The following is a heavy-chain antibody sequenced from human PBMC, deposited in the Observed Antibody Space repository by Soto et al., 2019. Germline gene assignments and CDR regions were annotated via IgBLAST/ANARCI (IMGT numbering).Heavy chain of an antibody. Sequence: SQTLSLTCAISGDSVSSNSAAWNWIRQSPSRGLEWLGRTYYRSKWYNDYAVSVKSRITINPDTSKNQFSLQPNSVTPEDTAVYYCARGPSSRYSSSWYDSMDVWGQGTTVTVSS. J-gene: IGHJ6*02. D-gene: IGHD6-13*01. CDR2: TYYRSKWYN. V-gene: IGHV6-1*01. CDR1: GDSVSSNSAA. CDR3: ARGPSSRYSSSWYDSMDV.